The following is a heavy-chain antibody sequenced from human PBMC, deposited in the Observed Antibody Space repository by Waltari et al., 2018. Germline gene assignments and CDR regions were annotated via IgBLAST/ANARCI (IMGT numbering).Heavy chain of an antibody. V-gene: IGHV1-8*03. J-gene: IGHJ3*02. D-gene: IGHD2-21*01. CDR2: TNHNSGNT. CDR3: ARGRGYCGGDCYSNDAFDI. Sequence: QVQLVQSGAEVKKPGASVKVSCKASGYTFTSYDINWVRQATGQGLEWMGWTNHNSGNTSYAQRFHGRVTITRNTSISTSYMELSSLRSEDAAVYYCARGRGYCGGDCYSNDAFDIWGQGTMVIVSS. CDR1: GYTFTSYD.